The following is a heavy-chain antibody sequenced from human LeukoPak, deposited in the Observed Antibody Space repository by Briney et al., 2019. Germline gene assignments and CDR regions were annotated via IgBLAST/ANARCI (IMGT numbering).Heavy chain of an antibody. J-gene: IGHJ4*02. CDR3: AKGEGYCSGGGCARGVY. V-gene: IGHV3-23*01. Sequence: PGGSLRLSCAAYGFTFSSDAMSWGPQAPAKGLEWVSAISGSGGSTYYADSVKGRFTISRDNSKNTLYLQMNSLRAEDTAVYYCAKGEGYCSGGGCARGVYWGQGTLVTVSS. CDR2: ISGSGGST. CDR1: GFTFSSDA. D-gene: IGHD2-15*01.